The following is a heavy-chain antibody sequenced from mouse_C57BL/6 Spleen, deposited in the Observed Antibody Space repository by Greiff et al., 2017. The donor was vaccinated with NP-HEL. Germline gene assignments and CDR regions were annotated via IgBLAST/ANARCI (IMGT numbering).Heavy chain of an antibody. CDR3: ARRYYGSSYYFDY. Sequence: QVQLQQPGAELVMPGASVQLSCKASGYTFTSYWMHWVKQRPGQGLEWIGEIDPSDSYTNYNQKFKGKSTLTVDKSSSTAYMQLSSPTSEDSAVYYCARRYYGSSYYFDYWGQGTTLTVSS. D-gene: IGHD1-1*01. CDR1: GYTFTSYW. J-gene: IGHJ2*01. CDR2: IDPSDSYT. V-gene: IGHV1-69*01.